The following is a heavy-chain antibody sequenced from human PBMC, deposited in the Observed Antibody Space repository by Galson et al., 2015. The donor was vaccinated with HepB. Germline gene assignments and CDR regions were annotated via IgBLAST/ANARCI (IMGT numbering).Heavy chain of an antibody. V-gene: IGHV3-30*04. J-gene: IGHJ5*02. CDR2: ISYDGSYN. Sequence: SLRLSCAASGFTFSSYTMHWVRQAPGKGLEWVSVISYDGSYNFYADSVKGRFTISRDNSKSTVYLQMNSLSAEDTAVYYCARGAGGTVAGSQYLWGQGTLVTVSS. D-gene: IGHD6-19*01. CDR1: GFTFSSYT. CDR3: ARGAGGTVAGSQYL.